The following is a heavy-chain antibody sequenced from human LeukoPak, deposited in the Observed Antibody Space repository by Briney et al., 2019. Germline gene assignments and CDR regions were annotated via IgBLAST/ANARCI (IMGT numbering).Heavy chain of an antibody. J-gene: IGHJ4*02. CDR3: ARDTSSSPTFDY. CDR1: GYTLTGYY. CDR2: INPNSGGT. D-gene: IGHD6-6*01. Sequence: ASVTVSCKASGYTLTGYYMHWVRQAPGQGLEWMGWINPNSGGTNYAQKFQGRVTMTRDTSISTAYMELSRLRSDDTAVYYCARDTSSSPTFDYWGQGTLVTVSS. V-gene: IGHV1-2*02.